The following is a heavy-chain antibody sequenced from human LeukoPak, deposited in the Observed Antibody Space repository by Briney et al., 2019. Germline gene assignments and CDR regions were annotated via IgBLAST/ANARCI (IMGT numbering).Heavy chain of an antibody. J-gene: IGHJ5*02. V-gene: IGHV4-59*06. CDR3: ARSGYSSGYFNWFDP. Sequence: PSETLSLTCTVSGGSISSYYWSWIRQHPGKGLEWIGYIYYSGSTYYNPSLKSRVTISVDTSKNQFSLKLSSVTAADTAVYYCARSGYSSGYFNWFDPWGQGTLVTVSS. D-gene: IGHD6-19*01. CDR2: IYYSGST. CDR1: GGSISSYY.